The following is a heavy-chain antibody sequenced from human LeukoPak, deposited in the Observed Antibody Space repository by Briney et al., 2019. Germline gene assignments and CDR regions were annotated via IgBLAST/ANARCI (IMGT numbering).Heavy chain of an antibody. V-gene: IGHV3-30*18. CDR3: AKEGYYGSGSFPDS. CDR1: GFTFSSYG. Sequence: GESLRLSCEASGFTFSSYGMHWVRRAPGKGLEWMTVISHDGSNKYYVDSVKGRFTISRDNSKSTLYLQMNSLRAEDTAVYYCAKEGYYGSGSFPDSWGQGTLVTVSS. CDR2: ISHDGSNK. D-gene: IGHD3-10*01. J-gene: IGHJ4*02.